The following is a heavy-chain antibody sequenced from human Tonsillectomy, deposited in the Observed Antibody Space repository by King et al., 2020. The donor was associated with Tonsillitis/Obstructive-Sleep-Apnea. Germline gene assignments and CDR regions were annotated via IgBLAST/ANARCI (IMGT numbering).Heavy chain of an antibody. V-gene: IGHV5-51*01. CDR1: GYSFTSYW. CDR3: ARLANYCSSTSCYTLGAFDI. CDR2: IYPGDPDT. Sequence: EQLVQSGAEVKKPGESLNISCKGSGYSFTSYWIGWVRQMPGKGLEWMGIIYPGDPDTRYSPSFQGQVTISADKSISTAYLQWSSLKASDTAMYYCARLANYCSSTSCYTLGAFDIWGQGTMVTVSS. J-gene: IGHJ3*02. D-gene: IGHD2-2*02.